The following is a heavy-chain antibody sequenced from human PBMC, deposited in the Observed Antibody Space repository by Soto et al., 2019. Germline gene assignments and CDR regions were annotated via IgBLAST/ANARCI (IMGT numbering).Heavy chain of an antibody. Sequence: QGQLVESGGGVVQPGRSLRLSCAASGFTFTSHAMHWVRQTPGKGLEWVAAISYDEIAIKYASSVKGRFTVSRDNVKNTLTLQMNSLRPEDTAVYYCAKDSGYQLPDNYFYYGLDVWGQGTTVTVSS. J-gene: IGHJ6*02. CDR3: AKDSGYQLPDNYFYYGLDV. CDR1: GFTFTSHA. V-gene: IGHV3-30*18. D-gene: IGHD2-2*01. CDR2: ISYDEIAI.